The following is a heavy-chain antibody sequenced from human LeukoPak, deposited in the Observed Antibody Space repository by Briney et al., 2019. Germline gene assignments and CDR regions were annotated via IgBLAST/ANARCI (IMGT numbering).Heavy chain of an antibody. D-gene: IGHD6-13*01. CDR2: IYTGGST. V-gene: IGHV3-23*03. CDR3: VRGSGSYSSRSGT. J-gene: IGHJ5*02. CDR1: GFTFNTYA. Sequence: GGSLRLSCAASGFTFNTYAMSWVRQAPGKGLEWVSVIYTGGSTYYADSVKGRFTISRDNSKNTLYLQMNSLRVEDTAVYYCVRGSGSYSSRSGTWGQGTLVTVSS.